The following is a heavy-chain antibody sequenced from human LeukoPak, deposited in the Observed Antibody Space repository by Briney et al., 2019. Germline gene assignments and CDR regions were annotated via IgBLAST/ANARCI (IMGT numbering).Heavy chain of an antibody. CDR3: AKSRSGRHY. Sequence: GGSLRLSCSASGFTFSTYWMSWVRQAPGKGLEWVSAISGSGGSTYYADSVKGRFTISRDNSKNTLYLQMNSLRAEDTAVYYCAKSRSGRHYWGQGTLVTVSS. J-gene: IGHJ4*02. V-gene: IGHV3-23*01. CDR2: ISGSGGST. D-gene: IGHD5-12*01. CDR1: GFTFSTYW.